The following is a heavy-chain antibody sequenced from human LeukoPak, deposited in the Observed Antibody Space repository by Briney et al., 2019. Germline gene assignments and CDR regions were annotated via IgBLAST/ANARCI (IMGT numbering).Heavy chain of an antibody. CDR2: ISSSGSTI. Sequence: GGSLRLSCAASGFTFSDYYMSWIRQAPGKGLEWVSYISSSGSTIYYADSVKGRFTISRDNAKNSLYLQMNSLRAEDTALYYCAKDISGSYDSRGYVFDYWGQGTLVTVSS. J-gene: IGHJ4*02. CDR1: GFTFSDYY. D-gene: IGHD3-22*01. CDR3: AKDISGSYDSRGYVFDY. V-gene: IGHV3-11*01.